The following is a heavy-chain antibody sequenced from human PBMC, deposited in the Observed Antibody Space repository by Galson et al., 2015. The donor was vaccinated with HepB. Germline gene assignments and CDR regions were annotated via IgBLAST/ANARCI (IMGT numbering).Heavy chain of an antibody. D-gene: IGHD2-2*01. CDR2: IIPIFGTA. Sequence: SVKVSCKASGGTFSSYAISWVRQAPGQGLEWMGGIIPIFGTANYAQKFQGRVTITADESTSTAYMELSSLRSEDTAVYYCAIPLEAVPAAGDHDYYYYMDVWGKGTTVTVSS. J-gene: IGHJ6*03. CDR3: AIPLEAVPAAGDHDYYYYMDV. V-gene: IGHV1-69*13. CDR1: GGTFSSYA.